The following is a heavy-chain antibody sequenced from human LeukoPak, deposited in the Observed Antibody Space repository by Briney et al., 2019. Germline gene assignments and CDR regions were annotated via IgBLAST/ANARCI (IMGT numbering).Heavy chain of an antibody. V-gene: IGHV3-48*03. CDR2: ISSSGSTI. Sequence: PGGSLRLSCAASGFTFSSYEMNWVRQAPGKGLEWVSYISSSGSTIYYADSVKGRFTISRDNAKNSLYLQMNSLRAEDTAVYYCARTTWGSSGWYMDDYWGQGTLVTVSS. D-gene: IGHD6-19*01. CDR3: ARTTWGSSGWYMDDY. CDR1: GFTFSSYE. J-gene: IGHJ4*02.